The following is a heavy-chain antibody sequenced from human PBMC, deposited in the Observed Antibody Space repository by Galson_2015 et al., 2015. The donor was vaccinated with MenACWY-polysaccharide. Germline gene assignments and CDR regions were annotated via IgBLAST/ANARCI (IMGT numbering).Heavy chain of an antibody. D-gene: IGHD2-2*01. CDR1: GFTFSDYF. Sequence: SLRLSCAASGFTFSDYFMSWIRQAPGKGLEWVAVISYGGDSQYYGDSVRGRFTISTDTSNNTLYLQMTSLTTEDTAVYYCAKVMTYLYQYIDVWGQGTTVIVSS. V-gene: IGHV3-30*18. CDR3: AKVMTYLYQYIDV. CDR2: ISYGGDSQ. J-gene: IGHJ6*03.